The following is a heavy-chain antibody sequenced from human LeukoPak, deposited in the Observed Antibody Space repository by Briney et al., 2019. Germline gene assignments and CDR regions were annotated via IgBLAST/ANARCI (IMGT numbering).Heavy chain of an antibody. J-gene: IGHJ4*02. CDR1: GGSISSYY. V-gene: IGHV4-59*01. Sequence: HPSGTLSLTCTVSGGSISSYYWSWIRQPPGKGLEWIGYIYCSGSTNYNPSLKSRVTISVDTSKNQFSLKLSSVTAADTAVYYCARGYSYGGGIDYWGQGTLVTVSS. CDR2: IYCSGST. D-gene: IGHD5-18*01. CDR3: ARGYSYGGGIDY.